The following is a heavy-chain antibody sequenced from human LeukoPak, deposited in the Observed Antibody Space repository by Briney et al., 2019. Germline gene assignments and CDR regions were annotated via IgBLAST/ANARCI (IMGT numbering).Heavy chain of an antibody. CDR3: ARDDYNGFDC. Sequence: GGSLRLSCGASGFTFSSYWMHWVRQAPGKGLVWVSRINPDESSTSYADSVKGRFTISRDNAKNTLYLQMNSLRAEDTAVYYCARDDYNGFDCWGQGTLVSVSS. CDR1: GFTFSSYW. CDR2: INPDESST. V-gene: IGHV3-74*01. D-gene: IGHD4-11*01. J-gene: IGHJ4*02.